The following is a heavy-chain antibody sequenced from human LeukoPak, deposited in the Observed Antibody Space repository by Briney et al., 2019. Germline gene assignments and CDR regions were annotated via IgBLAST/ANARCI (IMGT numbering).Heavy chain of an antibody. CDR2: LSHSGST. J-gene: IGHJ5*02. Sequence: PSETLSLTCTVSGYSISSGYYWGWIRQPPGKGLEWIGTLSHSGSTYYNPSLKSRITMTMDTSKNQFSLQLTSVTAADTAVYFCARFGSTSGRGFDPWGQGTLVTVSS. CDR1: GYSISSGYY. D-gene: IGHD2-2*01. CDR3: ARFGSTSGRGFDP. V-gene: IGHV4-38-2*02.